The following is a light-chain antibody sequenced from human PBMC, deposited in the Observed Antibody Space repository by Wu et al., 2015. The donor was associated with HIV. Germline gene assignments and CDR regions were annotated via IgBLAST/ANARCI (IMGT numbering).Light chain of an antibody. J-gene: IGKJ1*01. Sequence: EIVLTQSPGTLSLSPGERATLSCGASQSVSSNYLAWYQQKSGQAPRLLIYGASSRAIGIPDRFSGSGSGTDFTLTISRLEPEDFAVYYCQQYGTSPWTFGQGTKVDVK. CDR2: GAS. CDR1: QSVSSNY. V-gene: IGKV3-20*01. CDR3: QQYGTSPWT.